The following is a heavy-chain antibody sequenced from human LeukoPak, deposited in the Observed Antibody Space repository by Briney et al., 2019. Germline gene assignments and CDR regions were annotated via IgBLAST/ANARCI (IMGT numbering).Heavy chain of an antibody. V-gene: IGHV4-34*01. CDR3: AREYYYDGDYFDY. CDR1: GGSFSGYY. D-gene: IGHD3-22*01. CDR2: INHSGST. J-gene: IGHJ4*02. Sequence: SETLSLTCAAYGGSFSGYYWSWIRQPPGKGLEWIGEINHSGSTNYNPSLKSRVTISVDTSKNQFSLKLSSVTAADTAVYYCAREYYYDGDYFDYWGQGTLVTVSS.